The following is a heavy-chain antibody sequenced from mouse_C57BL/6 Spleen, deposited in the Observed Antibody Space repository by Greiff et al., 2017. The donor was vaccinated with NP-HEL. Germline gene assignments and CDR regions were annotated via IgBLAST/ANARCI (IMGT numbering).Heavy chain of an antibody. D-gene: IGHD3-2*02. CDR3: ARSGSSEYYYAMDY. J-gene: IGHJ4*01. CDR2: IDPNSGGT. V-gene: IGHV1-72*01. CDR1: GYTFTSYW. Sequence: QVHVKQPGAELVKPGASVKLSCKASGYTFTSYWMHWVKQRPGRGLEWIGRIDPNSGGTKYNEKFKSKATLTVDKPSSTAYMQLSSLTSEDSAVYYCARSGSSEYYYAMDYWGQGTSVTVSS.